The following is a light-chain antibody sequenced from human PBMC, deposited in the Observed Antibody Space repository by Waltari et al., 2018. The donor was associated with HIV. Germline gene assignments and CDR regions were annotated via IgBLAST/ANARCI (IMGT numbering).Light chain of an antibody. CDR1: QSVSSY. J-gene: IGKJ5*01. CDR3: QQRYNWPAIT. CDR2: DAS. V-gene: IGKV3-11*01. Sequence: EIVLTQSPPTLSLSPGERATLSCRASQSVSSYLAWYQQKPGQAPRLLISDASNRATGIPARFSGSGSGTDFTLTISSLEPEDFAVYYCQQRYNWPAITFGQGTRLEIK.